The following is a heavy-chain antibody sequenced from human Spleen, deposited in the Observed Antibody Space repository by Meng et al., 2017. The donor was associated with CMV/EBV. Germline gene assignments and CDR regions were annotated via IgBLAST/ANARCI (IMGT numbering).Heavy chain of an antibody. CDR1: GDSISGGGYC. D-gene: IGHD3-16*01. CDR3: ARGINWYFDL. V-gene: IGHV4-31*03. CDR2: LFYSGLT. Sequence: SETLYLTCNVSGDSISGGGYCWTWIRQHPGKGLEWIGYLFYSGLTSSNPSLKSRLNISLDTSNNQFSLKLSSVTAADTAVYYCARGINWYFDLWGRGTLVTVSS. J-gene: IGHJ2*01.